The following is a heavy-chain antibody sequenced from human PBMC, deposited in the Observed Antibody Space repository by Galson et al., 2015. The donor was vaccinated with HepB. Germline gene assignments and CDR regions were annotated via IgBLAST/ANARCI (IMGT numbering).Heavy chain of an antibody. CDR2: IYTSGST. D-gene: IGHD6-19*01. CDR1: GGSISSYY. V-gene: IGHV4-4*07. CDR3: AREWGRYSSGWYYYYGMDV. J-gene: IGHJ6*02. Sequence: SETLSLTCTVSGGSISSYYWSWIRQPAGKGLEWIGRIYTSGSTNYNPSLKSRVTMSVDTSKNQFSLKLSSVTAADTAVYYCAREWGRYSSGWYYYYGMDVWGQGTTVTVSS.